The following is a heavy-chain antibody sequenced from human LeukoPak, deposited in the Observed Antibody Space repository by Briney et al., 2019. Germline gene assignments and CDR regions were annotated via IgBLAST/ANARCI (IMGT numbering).Heavy chain of an antibody. V-gene: IGHV4-59*01. CDR2: IYYSGST. CDR3: ARDGTSGYFPWYFDL. J-gene: IGHJ2*01. D-gene: IGHD3-22*01. Sequence: PSETLSLTCPVSGSSISSYYWSWIRQPPGKGLAWIGYIYYSGSTNYSPSLQSRVTISVDTSRNQFSLKLTSVTAADTAVYYCARDGTSGYFPWYFDLWGRGTLVTVSS. CDR1: GSSISSYY.